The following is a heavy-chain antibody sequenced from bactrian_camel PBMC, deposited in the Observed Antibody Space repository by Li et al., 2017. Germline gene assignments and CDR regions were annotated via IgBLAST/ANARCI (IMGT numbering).Heavy chain of an antibody. CDR3: AADSWGYCWFQTKYNY. D-gene: IGHD1*01. J-gene: IGHJ4*01. Sequence: HVQLVESGGGSVQAGGSLRLSCVVSGYTRWSVNMAWFRQAPGKEREAVAGVESDGTTSYADSVKGRFTISHENAQHISYLQMDSLKPEDTAMYFCAADSWGYCWFQTKYNYWGQGTQVTVS. CDR1: GYTRWSVN. CDR2: VESDGTT. V-gene: IGHV3S53*01.